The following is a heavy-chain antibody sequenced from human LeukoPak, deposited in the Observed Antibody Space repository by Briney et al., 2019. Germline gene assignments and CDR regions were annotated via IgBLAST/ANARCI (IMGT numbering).Heavy chain of an antibody. CDR3: ARVKQQLVREFYFDY. D-gene: IGHD6-13*01. CDR2: IYTSGST. J-gene: IGHJ4*02. CDR1: GGSISSYY. V-gene: IGHV4-4*07. Sequence: SETLSLTCTVSGGSISSYYWSWIRQPAGKGLEWIGRIYTSGSTNYNPSLKSRVTMSVDTSKNQFSLKLSSVTAADTAVYYCARVKQQLVREFYFDYWGQGTLVTVSS.